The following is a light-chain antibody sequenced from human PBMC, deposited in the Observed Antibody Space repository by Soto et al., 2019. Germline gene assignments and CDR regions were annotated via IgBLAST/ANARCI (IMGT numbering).Light chain of an antibody. CDR3: LQDYHYPWT. V-gene: IGKV1-6*01. Sequence: AVQMTQSPSSLSASVGDRVTITCRASQGIRNDLGWYQQKPGKAPKLLIYAASTLQSGVPSRFSGSGSGTDFTLTIDSLQPEGFATYYCLQDYHYPWTFGQGTKVEVK. CDR1: QGIRND. CDR2: AAS. J-gene: IGKJ1*01.